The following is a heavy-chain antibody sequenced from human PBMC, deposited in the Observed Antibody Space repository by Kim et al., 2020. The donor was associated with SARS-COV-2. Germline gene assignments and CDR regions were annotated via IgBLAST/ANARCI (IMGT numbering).Heavy chain of an antibody. Sequence: GGSLRLSCAASGFTFSSYGMHWVRQAPGKGLEWVAVISYDGSNKYYADSVKGRFTISRDNSKNTLYLQMNSLRAEDTAVYYCAKGIMMYDFWSGPDYWGQGTLVTVSS. CDR3: AKGIMMYDFWSGPDY. CDR1: GFTFSSYG. J-gene: IGHJ4*02. CDR2: ISYDGSNK. V-gene: IGHV3-30*18. D-gene: IGHD3-3*01.